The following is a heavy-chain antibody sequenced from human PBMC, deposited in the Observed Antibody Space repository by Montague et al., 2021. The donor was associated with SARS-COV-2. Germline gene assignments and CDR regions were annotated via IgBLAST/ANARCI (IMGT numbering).Heavy chain of an antibody. D-gene: IGHD2-21*01. Sequence: SRRLSCAASGFTFSSYAMSWVRQPPGKGLEWVSGVSGSGADTYYADSVKGRFTISRDNSKNTVFLQMSSLRAEDTAVFYCAKPSNSGATFFDSWCQGNLVTVSS. V-gene: IGHV3-23*01. J-gene: IGHJ5*01. CDR2: VSGSGADT. CDR1: GFTFSSYA. CDR3: AKPSNSGATFFDS.